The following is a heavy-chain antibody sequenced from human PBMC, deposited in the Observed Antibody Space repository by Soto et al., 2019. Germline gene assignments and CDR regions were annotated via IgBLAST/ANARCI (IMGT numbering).Heavy chain of an antibody. D-gene: IGHD3-22*01. CDR3: ARQGYYYDSSGYRGAVYFDY. V-gene: IGHV4-39*01. CDR2: IYYSGST. Sequence: QLQLQESGPGLVKPSETLSLTCTVSGGSISSSSYYWGWIRQPPGKGLEWIGSIYYSGSTYYNPSLKSRVTISVDTSKNQFSLKLSSVTAADTAVYYCARQGYYYDSSGYRGAVYFDYWGQGTLVTVSS. J-gene: IGHJ4*02. CDR1: GGSISSSSYY.